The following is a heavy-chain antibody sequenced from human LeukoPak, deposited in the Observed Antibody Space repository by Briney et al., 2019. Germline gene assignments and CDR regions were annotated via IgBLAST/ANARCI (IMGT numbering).Heavy chain of an antibody. J-gene: IGHJ4*02. CDR3: ARVGYYESSGYYEY. CDR1: RYTFTSYD. V-gene: IGHV1-2*06. CDR2: INPNSGGT. Sequence: ASVKVSCKASRYTFTSYDINWVRQATGQGLEWIGRINPNSGGTNYAQKFQGRVTMTRDTSISTVYMELSRLRSDDTAVYYCARVGYYESSGYYEYWGQGTLVTVSS. D-gene: IGHD3-22*01.